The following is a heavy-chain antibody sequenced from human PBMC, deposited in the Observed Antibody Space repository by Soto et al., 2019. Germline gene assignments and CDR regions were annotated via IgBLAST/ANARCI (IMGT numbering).Heavy chain of an antibody. Sequence: PSETLSLTCTVSGGSISSYYWSWIRQPPGKGLEWIGYIYYSGSTNYNPSLKSRVTISVDTSKNQFSLKLSSVTAADTAVYYCARSGGAYGDYAFDYWGPGTLVTVSS. CDR2: IYYSGST. CDR3: ARSGGAYGDYAFDY. V-gene: IGHV4-59*01. D-gene: IGHD4-17*01. CDR1: GGSISSYY. J-gene: IGHJ4*02.